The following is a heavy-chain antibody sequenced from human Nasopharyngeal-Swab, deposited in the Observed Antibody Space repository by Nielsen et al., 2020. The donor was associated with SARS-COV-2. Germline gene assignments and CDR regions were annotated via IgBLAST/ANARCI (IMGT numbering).Heavy chain of an antibody. Sequence: IRQPPGKGLEWIGSIYYSGSTYYNPSLKSRVTISVDTSKNQFSLKLSSVTAADTAVYYCARADYQLDYWGQGTLVTVSS. D-gene: IGHD2-2*01. J-gene: IGHJ4*02. CDR2: IYYSGST. CDR3: ARADYQLDY. V-gene: IGHV4-39*07.